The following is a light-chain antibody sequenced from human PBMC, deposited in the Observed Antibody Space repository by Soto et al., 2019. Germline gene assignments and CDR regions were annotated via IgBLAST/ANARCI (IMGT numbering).Light chain of an antibody. CDR3: SSYAGSSYYVT. J-gene: IGLJ2*01. CDR2: DVT. Sequence: QSALTQPRSVSGSPGPSVTVSCTGTNSDVGAYDYVCWYQQHPGKAPKLVIYDVTRRPSGVPDRFSGSKSGSTASLTISGLQAEDEADYYCSSYAGSSYYVTFGGGTKLTVL. CDR1: NSDVGAYDY. V-gene: IGLV2-11*01.